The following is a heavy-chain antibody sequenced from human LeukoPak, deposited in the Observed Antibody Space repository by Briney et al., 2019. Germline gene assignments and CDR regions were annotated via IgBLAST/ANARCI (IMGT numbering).Heavy chain of an antibody. CDR3: ASTYCSSTSCYYPYYYYGMDV. Sequence: SETLSLTCAVYGGSFSGYYWSWIRQPPGKGLEWIGEINHSGSTNYNPSLKSRVTISVDTSKNQFSLKLSSVTAADTAVYYCASTYCSSTSCYYPYYYYGMDVWGQGTLVTVSS. CDR1: GGSFSGYY. J-gene: IGHJ6*02. V-gene: IGHV4-34*01. CDR2: INHSGST. D-gene: IGHD2-2*01.